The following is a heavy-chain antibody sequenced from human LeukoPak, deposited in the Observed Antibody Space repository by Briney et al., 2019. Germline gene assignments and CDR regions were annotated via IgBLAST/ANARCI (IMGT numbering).Heavy chain of an antibody. CDR3: ARGEGLTHPGWFDP. CDR1: GGSLSSYY. J-gene: IGHJ5*02. CDR2: IHTSGST. Sequence: SDTLSLTCTVSGGSLSSYYWGWIPEPPARGQERIVRIHTSGSTNYNTSLKSRVTMSVDTSKNQFSLKLSSVTAADTAVYYCARGEGLTHPGWFDPWGQGTLVTVSS. V-gene: IGHV4-4*07. D-gene: IGHD3-16*01.